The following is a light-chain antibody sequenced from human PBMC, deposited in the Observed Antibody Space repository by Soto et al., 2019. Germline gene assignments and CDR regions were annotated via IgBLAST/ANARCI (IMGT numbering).Light chain of an antibody. CDR3: LLSYNAARV. J-gene: IGLJ2*01. CDR2: DTS. CDR1: TGAVTSNHH. V-gene: IGLV7-46*01. Sequence: QTVVTQEPSLTVSPGGTVTLTCGSSTGAVTSNHHPYWFQQKAGPAPRTLIYDTSNKHSWTPARFSGSLLGDKAALTLSGAQPEDEAQYYCLLSYNAARVFGGGTKVTV.